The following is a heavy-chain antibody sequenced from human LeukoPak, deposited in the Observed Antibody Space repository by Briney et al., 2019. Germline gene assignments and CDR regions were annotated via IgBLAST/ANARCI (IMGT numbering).Heavy chain of an antibody. V-gene: IGHV1-69-2*01. CDR2: VDPEDRET. CDR1: GYTFTDYY. Sequence: ASVKVSSKVSGYTFTDYYMHWEQQAPGKGLEWMGLVDPEDRETIYAEKFQDRVTITADTSTDTAYMELSSLRSEDTAVYYCATNAGGISAFFDIWGQGTMVTVSS. CDR3: ATNAGGISAFFDI. J-gene: IGHJ3*02. D-gene: IGHD2-8*02.